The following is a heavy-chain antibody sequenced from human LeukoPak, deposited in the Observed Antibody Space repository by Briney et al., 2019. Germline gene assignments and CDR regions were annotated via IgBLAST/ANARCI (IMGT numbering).Heavy chain of an antibody. CDR1: GFTFSSYW. CDR3: ARDGGGEYQLLYYFDY. V-gene: IGHV3-7*01. J-gene: IGHJ4*02. CDR2: IKQDGSEK. Sequence: PGGSLRLSCAASGFTFSSYWMRWVRQAPGKGLEWVANIKQDGSEKYYVDSVKGRFTISRDNAKNSLYLQMNSLRAEDTAVYYCARDGGGEYQLLYYFDYWGQGTLVNVSS. D-gene: IGHD2-2*01.